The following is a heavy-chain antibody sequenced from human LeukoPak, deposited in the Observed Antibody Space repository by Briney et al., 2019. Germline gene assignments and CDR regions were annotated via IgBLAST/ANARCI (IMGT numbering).Heavy chain of an antibody. CDR3: ARDYPYYYYMDV. CDR2: MNPNSGNT. CDR1: GYTFTSYD. Sequence: ASVTVSCKASGYTFTSYDINWVRHATGQGLEGMGWMNPNSGNTGYAQKFPGRVTMTRNTSINTAYMELSSLRSEDTAVYYCARDYPYYYYMDVWGEGTTVTIS. J-gene: IGHJ6*03. D-gene: IGHD1-26*01. V-gene: IGHV1-8*01.